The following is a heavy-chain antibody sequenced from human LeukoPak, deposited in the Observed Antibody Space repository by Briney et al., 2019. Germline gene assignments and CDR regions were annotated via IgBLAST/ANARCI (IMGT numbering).Heavy chain of an antibody. CDR1: VGSISSYY. CDR2: IYTSGST. Sequence: SETLSLICTVSVGSISSYYWRWIRQPAGKGPEWIGRIYTSGSTNYNPSLKSRVTMSVDTSKNQFSLKLSSVTAADTAVYYCARDRSSSWYFDYWGQGTLVTVYS. J-gene: IGHJ4*02. CDR3: ARDRSSSWYFDY. V-gene: IGHV4-4*07. D-gene: IGHD6-13*01.